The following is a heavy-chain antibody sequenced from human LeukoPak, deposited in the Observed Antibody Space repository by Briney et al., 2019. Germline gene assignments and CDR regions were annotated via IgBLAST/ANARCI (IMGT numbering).Heavy chain of an antibody. Sequence: GGSLRLSCAASGFSITTSEMNWVRQAPGKGREWVSYISISGSTIYYAVSVKGRFTISRDNAKNPLYLQINSLRAEDTAVYYCARGLPGWTLSNSFDYWGRGTLVTVS. CDR3: ARGLPGWTLSNSFDY. V-gene: IGHV3-48*03. D-gene: IGHD6-19*01. CDR1: GFSITTSE. CDR2: ISISGSTI. J-gene: IGHJ4*02.